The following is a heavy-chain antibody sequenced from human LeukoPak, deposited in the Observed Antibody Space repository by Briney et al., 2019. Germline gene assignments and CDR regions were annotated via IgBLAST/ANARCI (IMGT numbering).Heavy chain of an antibody. CDR1: VFAFSSYG. Sequence: GGSMRLSCAASVFAFSSYGIHWARQAPGKGLEWVASINHNGNVNYYVDSVKGRFTISRDNAKNSLYLQMSNLRAEDTAVYFCARDQEAFDYWGQGTLVTVSS. J-gene: IGHJ4*02. V-gene: IGHV3-7*03. CDR3: ARDQEAFDY. CDR2: INHNGNVN.